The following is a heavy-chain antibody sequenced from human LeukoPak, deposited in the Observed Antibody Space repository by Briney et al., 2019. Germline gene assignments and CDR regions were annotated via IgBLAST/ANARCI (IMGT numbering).Heavy chain of an antibody. J-gene: IGHJ4*02. CDR2: ISGSGGST. V-gene: IGHV3-23*01. Sequence: GGSLRLSCAASGFIFNNYEMNWVRQAPGKGLEWVSAISGSGGSTYYADSVKGRFTISRDNSRNTLYLQMNSLRAEDTAVYYCAKGPLLWNWGQGTLVTVSS. CDR3: AKGPLLWN. D-gene: IGHD2/OR15-2a*01. CDR1: GFIFNNYE.